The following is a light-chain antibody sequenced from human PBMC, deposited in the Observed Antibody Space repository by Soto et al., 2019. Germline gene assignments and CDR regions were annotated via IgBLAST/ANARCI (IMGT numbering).Light chain of an antibody. J-gene: IGKJ2*01. CDR3: QQYGSSPPYT. CDR1: HIVSNSY. Sequence: EIVLTQSPGTLSLSPGERATLSCRASHIVSNSYLAWYQQKPGQAPRLLIYGASSRATGIPDRFSGSGSGTDFTLTISRLELEDFAVYYCQQYGSSPPYTFGQGTKLEIK. V-gene: IGKV3-20*01. CDR2: GAS.